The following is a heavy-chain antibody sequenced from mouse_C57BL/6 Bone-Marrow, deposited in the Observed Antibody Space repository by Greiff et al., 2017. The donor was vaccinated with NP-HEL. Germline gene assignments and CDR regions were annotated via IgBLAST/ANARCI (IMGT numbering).Heavy chain of an antibody. J-gene: IGHJ3*01. V-gene: IGHV1-62-2*01. CDR2: FYPGSGSI. D-gene: IGHD3-2*02. CDR1: GYTFTEYT. CDR3: ARHERGGTAQAWFAY. Sequence: VQVVESGAELVKPGASVKLSCKASGYTFTEYTIHWVKQRSGQGLEWIGWFYPGSGSIKYNENFKDKATLTADKSSSTVYMELSRLTSEDSAVYFGARHERGGTAQAWFAYWGQGTLVTVSA.